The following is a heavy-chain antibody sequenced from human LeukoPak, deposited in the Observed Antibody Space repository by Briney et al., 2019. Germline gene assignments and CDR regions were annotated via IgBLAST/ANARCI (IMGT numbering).Heavy chain of an antibody. CDR1: GGTFSSYA. Sequence: EASVKVSCKASGGTFSSYAISWVRQAPGQRLEWMGRIIPIFGAANYAQKFQGRVTITTDESTSTAYMELSSLRSEDTAVYYCAGAMTTVTLHAFDIWGQGTMVTVSS. D-gene: IGHD4-17*01. J-gene: IGHJ3*02. V-gene: IGHV1-69*05. CDR3: AGAMTTVTLHAFDI. CDR2: IIPIFGAA.